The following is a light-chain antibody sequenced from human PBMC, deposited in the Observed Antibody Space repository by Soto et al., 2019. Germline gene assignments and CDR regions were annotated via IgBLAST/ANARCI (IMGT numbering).Light chain of an antibody. CDR3: QQRSIWPIT. CDR1: QPLSSRH. J-gene: IGKJ5*01. CDR2: GSS. V-gene: IGKV3-11*01. Sequence: EIVMPQSPGTLSVSPGGRATLSRRASQPLSSRHLAWYQQKPGQAPRLLIYGSSNRATGIPARFSGSGSGTDFTLTISSLEPEDFALYYCQQRSIWPITFGQGTRLEIK.